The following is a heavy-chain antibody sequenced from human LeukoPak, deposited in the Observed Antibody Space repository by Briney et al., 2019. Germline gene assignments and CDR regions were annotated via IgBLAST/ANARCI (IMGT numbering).Heavy chain of an antibody. J-gene: IGHJ6*03. D-gene: IGHD2-2*01. CDR1: GGTFSSYA. CDR2: IIPIFGTA. V-gene: IGHV1-69*05. Sequence: SVKVSCKASGGTFSSYAISWVRQAPGQGLEWMGGIIPIFGTANYAQKFQGRVTITTDESTSTAYMELSSLRTEDTAVYYCARGGSSTSGYYYYMDVWGKGTTVTVSS. CDR3: ARGGSSTSGYYYYMDV.